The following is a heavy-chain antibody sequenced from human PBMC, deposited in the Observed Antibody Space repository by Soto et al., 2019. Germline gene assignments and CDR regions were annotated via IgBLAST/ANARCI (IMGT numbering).Heavy chain of an antibody. J-gene: IGHJ4*02. V-gene: IGHV4-30-4*01. CDR1: GGSISSGDYY. CDR2: IYYSGST. Sequence: SETLSLTCTVSGGSISSGDYYWSWIRQPPGKGLEWIGYIYYSGSTYYNPSLKSRVTISVDTSKNQFSLKLSSVTAADTAVYYCAGGDIVVVVAAEGFDYWGQGTLVTVSS. D-gene: IGHD2-15*01. CDR3: AGGDIVVVVAAEGFDY.